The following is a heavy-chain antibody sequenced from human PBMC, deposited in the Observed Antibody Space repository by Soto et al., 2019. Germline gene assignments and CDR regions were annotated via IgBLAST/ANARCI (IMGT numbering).Heavy chain of an antibody. J-gene: IGHJ4*02. Sequence: QVQLVESGGGVVQPGRSLRVSCAASGFTFSDYGIYWVRQAPGQGLEWVALISYDGNNREYGDSVKGRFTISSDNSKNTLYLQMNSLRVEDTAVYYFTFGDNSFDYWGQGTLVTFSS. CDR3: TFGDNSFDY. V-gene: IGHV3-30*03. CDR1: GFTFSDYG. D-gene: IGHD1-20*01. CDR2: ISYDGNNR.